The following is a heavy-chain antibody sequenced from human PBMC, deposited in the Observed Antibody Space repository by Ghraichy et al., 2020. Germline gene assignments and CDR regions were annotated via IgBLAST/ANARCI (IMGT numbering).Heavy chain of an antibody. Sequence: SQTLSLTCAISGDSVSSNSAAWNWIRQSPSRGLEWLGRTYYRSKWYNDYAVSVKSRITINPDTSKNQFSLQLNSVTPEDTAVYYCAREKDVLLWFGELQYYFDYWGQGTLVTVSS. V-gene: IGHV6-1*01. CDR2: TYYRSKWYN. CDR1: GDSVSSNSAA. D-gene: IGHD3-10*01. CDR3: AREKDVLLWFGELQYYFDY. J-gene: IGHJ4*02.